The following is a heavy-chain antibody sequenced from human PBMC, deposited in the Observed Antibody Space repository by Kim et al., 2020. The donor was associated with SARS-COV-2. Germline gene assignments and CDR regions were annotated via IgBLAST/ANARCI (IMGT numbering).Heavy chain of an antibody. CDR1: GFTFSSYG. CDR3: ATRLRSVGANDFDY. J-gene: IGHJ4*02. D-gene: IGHD1-26*01. Sequence: GGSLRLSCAASGFTFSSYGMHWVRQAPGKGLEWVAVISYDGSNKYYADSVKGRFTISRDNSKNTLYLQMNSLRAEDTAVYYCATRLRSVGANDFDYWGQG. V-gene: IGHV3-30*03. CDR2: ISYDGSNK.